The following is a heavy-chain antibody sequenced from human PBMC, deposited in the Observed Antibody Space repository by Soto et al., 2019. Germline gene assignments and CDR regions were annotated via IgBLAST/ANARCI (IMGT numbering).Heavy chain of an antibody. J-gene: IGHJ6*02. CDR1: GYTFTSYG. Sequence: ASVKVSCKASGYTFTSYGISWVRQAPGQGLEWMGWISAYNGNTNYAQKLQGRVTMTTDTSTSTAYMELRSLRSDDTAVYYCAKDYYYETSGSAKYYYYGMDVWGQGTTVTVS. D-gene: IGHD3-22*01. CDR3: AKDYYYETSGSAKYYYYGMDV. V-gene: IGHV1-18*01. CDR2: ISAYNGNT.